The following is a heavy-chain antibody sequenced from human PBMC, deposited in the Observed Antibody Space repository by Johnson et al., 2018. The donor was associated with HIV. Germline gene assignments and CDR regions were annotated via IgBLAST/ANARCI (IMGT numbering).Heavy chain of an antibody. V-gene: IGHV3-33*06. CDR1: GFTFSSYW. Sequence: QVQLVESGGGLVQPGGSLRLSCAASGFTFSSYWMSWVRQAPGKGLEWVAVIWYDGSNKYYADSVKGRFTISRDNSKNTLYLQMNSLRAEDTAVYYCAKDYSSILSAFDIWGQGTMVTVSS. J-gene: IGHJ3*02. D-gene: IGHD6-13*01. CDR2: IWYDGSNK. CDR3: AKDYSSILSAFDI.